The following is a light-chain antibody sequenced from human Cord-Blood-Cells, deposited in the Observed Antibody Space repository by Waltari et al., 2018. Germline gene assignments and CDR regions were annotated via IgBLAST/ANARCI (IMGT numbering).Light chain of an antibody. J-gene: IGLJ3*02. CDR2: DVS. Sequence: QSALTQPASVSGSPGQSITISCTGTSSDVGGYNYVSWYQQHPGKAPKLMIYDVSNXXXXXXXXXXXXXXXXXXXXXISGLQAEDEADYYCSSYTSSSTWVFGGGTKLTVL. CDR1: SSDVGGYNY. CDR3: SSYTSSSTWV. V-gene: IGLV2-14*03.